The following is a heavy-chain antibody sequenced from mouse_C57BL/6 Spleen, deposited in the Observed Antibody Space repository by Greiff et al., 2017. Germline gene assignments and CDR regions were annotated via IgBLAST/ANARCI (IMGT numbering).Heavy chain of an antibody. D-gene: IGHD2-4*01. CDR1: GYTFTSYW. Sequence: QVQLQQSGAELVKPGASVKMSCKASGYTFTSYWITWVKQRPGQGLEWIGDIYPGSGSTNYNEKFKSKATLTVDTSSSTAYMQLSSLTSEDSAVYYCARSGDYGGGWYFDVWGTGTTVTVSS. CDR3: ARSGDYGGGWYFDV. CDR2: IYPGSGST. V-gene: IGHV1-55*01. J-gene: IGHJ1*03.